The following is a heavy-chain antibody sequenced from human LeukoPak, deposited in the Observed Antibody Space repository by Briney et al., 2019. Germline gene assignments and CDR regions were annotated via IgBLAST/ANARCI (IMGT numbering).Heavy chain of an antibody. Sequence: SETLSLTCTVSGGSISRGSYYWSWIRQPAGKGLEWIGRIYTSGSTNYSPSLKSRVTISVDTSKNQFSLKLSSVTAADTAVYYCARKHALGYCSGGSCYHLGRWFDPWGQGTLVTVSS. D-gene: IGHD2-15*01. V-gene: IGHV4-61*02. J-gene: IGHJ5*02. CDR3: ARKHALGYCSGGSCYHLGRWFDP. CDR2: IYTSGST. CDR1: GGSISRGSYY.